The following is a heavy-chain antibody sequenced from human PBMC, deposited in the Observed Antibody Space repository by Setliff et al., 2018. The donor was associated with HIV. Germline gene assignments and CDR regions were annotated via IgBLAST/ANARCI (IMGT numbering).Heavy chain of an antibody. D-gene: IGHD2-15*01. CDR2: IYSSGST. V-gene: IGHV4-4*07. J-gene: IGHJ1*01. CDR1: NVSINSYY. CDR3: ARDPYCSGDGCFRYYQH. Sequence: SETLSLTCTVSNVSINSYYWSWIRQPAGRALEWIGRIYSSGSTNYNPSLKSRVKMSIDTSKNQFSLKLSSVTDADTAVYFCARDPYCSGDGCFRYYQHWGRGTLVTVSS.